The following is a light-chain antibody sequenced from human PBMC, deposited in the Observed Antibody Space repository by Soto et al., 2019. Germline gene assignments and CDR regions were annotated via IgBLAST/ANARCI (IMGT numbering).Light chain of an antibody. CDR3: QQYGSSPPLT. V-gene: IGKV3-15*01. CDR1: QSVSSN. CDR2: GAF. J-gene: IGKJ1*01. Sequence: EIVMTQSPVTLSVSPGERATLSCRASQSVSSNLAWYQQKPGQAPSLLIYGAFTRATGIPARFSGTGSGTEFTLTISSLQSEDFALYYCQQYGSSPPLTFGQGTKVEIK.